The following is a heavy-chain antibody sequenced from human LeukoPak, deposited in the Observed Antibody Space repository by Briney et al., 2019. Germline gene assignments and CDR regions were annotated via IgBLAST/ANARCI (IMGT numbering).Heavy chain of an antibody. V-gene: IGHV3-21*01. CDR1: GLTFSTCT. CDR2: ISSITSYI. CDR3: TRSGGSGSYINWFDP. J-gene: IGHJ5*02. D-gene: IGHD3-10*01. Sequence: AGGSLRLSCAASGLTFSTCTMNGVRQAPGKGLEGVSTISSITSYIYCADSVKGRFTISRDNANNSLYLQMNSLRADDTAVYYCTRSGGSGSYINWFDPWGQGTLVTVSS.